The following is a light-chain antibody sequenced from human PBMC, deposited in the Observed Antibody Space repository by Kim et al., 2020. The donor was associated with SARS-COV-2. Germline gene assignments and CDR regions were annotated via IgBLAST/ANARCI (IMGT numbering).Light chain of an antibody. V-gene: IGKV4-1*01. CDR3: QQYYSTPWT. J-gene: IGKJ1*01. CDR1: QSVLYSSNNKNY. Sequence: ATINCKSSQSVLYSSNNKNYLAWYQQKPGQPPKLLIYWASTRESGVPDRFSGSGSGTDFTLTISSLQAEDVAVYYCQQYYSTPWTFGQGTKVEIK. CDR2: WAS.